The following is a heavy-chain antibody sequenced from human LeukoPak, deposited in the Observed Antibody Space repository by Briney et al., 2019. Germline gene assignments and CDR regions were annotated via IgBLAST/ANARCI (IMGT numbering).Heavy chain of an antibody. J-gene: IGHJ1*01. CDR2: INPNSGGT. D-gene: IGHD3-22*01. CDR1: GYSFTDYY. CDR3: TRGYYDSSDFEYFHH. Sequence: ASVKASCKTSGYSFTDYYMHWVRQAPGQGLEWMGWINPNSGGTNFAQRFQDRVTMTRDMSISTAYMELSRLRSDDTAIYYCTRGYYDSSDFEYFHHWGQGTLVTVSS. V-gene: IGHV1-2*02.